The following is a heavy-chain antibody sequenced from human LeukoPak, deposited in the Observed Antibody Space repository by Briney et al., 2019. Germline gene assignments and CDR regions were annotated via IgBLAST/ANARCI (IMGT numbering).Heavy chain of an antibody. D-gene: IGHD6-13*01. J-gene: IGHJ6*02. CDR1: GYTFTSYD. CDR2: MNPNNGNT. CDR3: ARLASGSWPLHYYYGMDV. Sequence: ASVRVSCKASGYTFTSYDINWLRQAPGQGLEWMGWMNPNNGNTGYAQKFQGRVTMTGSTSISTAYMELCSLRSEDTAVYYCARLASGSWPLHYYYGMDVWGQGTTVTVSS. V-gene: IGHV1-8*01.